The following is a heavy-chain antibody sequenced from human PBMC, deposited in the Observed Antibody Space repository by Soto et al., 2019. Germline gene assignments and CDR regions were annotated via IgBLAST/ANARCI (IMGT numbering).Heavy chain of an antibody. J-gene: IGHJ6*02. CDR3: ARGRGSSWWGKTHDYYGMDV. CDR2: IKQDGSEK. Sequence: GGSLRLSCAASGFTFSSYWMSWVRQAPGKGLEWVANIKQDGSEKYYVDSVKGRFTISRDNAKNSLYLQMNSLRAEDTAVYYCARGRGSSWWGKTHDYYGMDVWGQGTTVTVSS. D-gene: IGHD6-13*01. CDR1: GFTFSSYW. V-gene: IGHV3-7*01.